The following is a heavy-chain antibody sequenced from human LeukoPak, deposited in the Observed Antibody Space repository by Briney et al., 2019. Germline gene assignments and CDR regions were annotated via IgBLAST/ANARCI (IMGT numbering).Heavy chain of an antibody. CDR2: IKQDGSDK. Sequence: GGSLRLSCAASGFTFSSYAMSWVRQAPGKGLEWVANIKQDGSDKHYVDSVKGRFTISRDNAKNSLFLQMNSLRAEDTAVYYCATNIIVTGLIDNWGQGTLVSVSS. CDR3: ATNIIVTGLIDN. V-gene: IGHV3-7*05. CDR1: GFTFSSYA. D-gene: IGHD2-21*02. J-gene: IGHJ4*02.